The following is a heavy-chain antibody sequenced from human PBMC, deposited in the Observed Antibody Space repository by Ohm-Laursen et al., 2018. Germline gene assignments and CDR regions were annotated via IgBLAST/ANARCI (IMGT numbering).Heavy chain of an antibody. CDR1: GFSFSGCG. CDR3: AKSRYPYCGDTSCNVGGMDV. D-gene: IGHD2-2*01. V-gene: IGHV3-30*18. CDR2: ISYDGTNK. Sequence: SLRLSCAASGFSFSGCGMHWVRQAPGKGLEGAAIISYDGTNKYYADSVKGRFTISRDNSKSTLYLQMNSLRGEDTAVYYCAKSRYPYCGDTSCNVGGMDVCGQGTTVTVSS. J-gene: IGHJ6*02.